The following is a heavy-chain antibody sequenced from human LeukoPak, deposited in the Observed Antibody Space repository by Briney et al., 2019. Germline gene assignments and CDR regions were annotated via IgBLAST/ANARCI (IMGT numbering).Heavy chain of an antibody. D-gene: IGHD3-10*01. J-gene: IGHJ3*02. CDR2: TNSDGSTT. CDR3: ARDVITMVRGAHDAFDI. Sequence: GGSLRLSCAASGFTFSSFWMHWVRQAPGKGLVWVSHTNSDGSTTDYADSVRGRFTISRDNAKNTLFLQMNSLRAGDTAVYYCARDVITMVRGAHDAFDIWGQGTMVTVSS. CDR1: GFTFSSFW. V-gene: IGHV3-74*01.